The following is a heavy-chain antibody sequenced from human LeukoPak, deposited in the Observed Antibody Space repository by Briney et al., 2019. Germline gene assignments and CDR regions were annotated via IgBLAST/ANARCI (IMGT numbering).Heavy chain of an antibody. CDR2: IDPSDSYT. V-gene: IGHV5-10-1*01. CDR3: ARSQWYYDSIGMAAI. CDR1: GYSFTSYW. J-gene: IGHJ4*02. D-gene: IGHD3-22*01. Sequence: GDSRKISCKGSGYSFTSYWISWVRKMPGKGLEWMGRIDPSDSYTNFRPSFQGHVTISADKSISTAYLQWSSLKASDTAMYYCARSQWYYDSIGMAAIWGQGTLV.